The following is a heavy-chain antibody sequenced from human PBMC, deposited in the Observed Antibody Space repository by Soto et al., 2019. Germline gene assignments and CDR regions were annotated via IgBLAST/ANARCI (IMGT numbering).Heavy chain of an antibody. D-gene: IGHD3-22*01. CDR3: ARASYYSDSFGYFLDS. J-gene: IGHJ4*02. CDR2: IYYSGST. CDR1: GGSITPYY. V-gene: IGHV4-59*01. Sequence: PSGTLSLTCTVSGGSITPYYWRWIRQTPWKGLEWIAYIYYSGSTNYNPSLKSRVTISVDTSKNQCSLKLSSVTAADTAVYYCARASYYSDSFGYFLDSWGQGTLVTVSS.